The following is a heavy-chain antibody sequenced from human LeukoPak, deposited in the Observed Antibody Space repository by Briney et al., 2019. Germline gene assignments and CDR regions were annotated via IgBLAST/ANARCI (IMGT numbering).Heavy chain of an antibody. CDR2: IYPGDSDT. CDR1: GYSFTSYW. V-gene: IGHV5-51*01. Sequence: PGESLKISCKGSGYSFTSYWIGWVRQMPGKGLEWMGIIYPGDSDTRYSPSFQGQVTISADKSISTAYLQWSSLKASDTAMYYCARGHNVWGSYRFFDFWGQGTLVTVSS. CDR3: ARGHNVWGSYRFFDF. J-gene: IGHJ4*02. D-gene: IGHD3-16*02.